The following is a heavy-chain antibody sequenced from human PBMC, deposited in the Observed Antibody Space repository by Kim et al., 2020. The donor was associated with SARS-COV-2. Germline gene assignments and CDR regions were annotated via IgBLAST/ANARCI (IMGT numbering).Heavy chain of an antibody. CDR2: IYPGDSDT. J-gene: IGHJ6*02. V-gene: IGHV5-51*01. CDR1: GYSFTSYW. D-gene: IGHD2-2*01. Sequence: GESLKISCKGSGYSFTSYWIGWVRQMPGKGLEWMGIIYPGDSDTRYSPSFQGQVTISADKSISTAYLQWSSLKASDTAMYYCARLKYCSSTSCYASYYYYGMDVWGQGTTVTVSS. CDR3: ARLKYCSSTSCYASYYYYGMDV.